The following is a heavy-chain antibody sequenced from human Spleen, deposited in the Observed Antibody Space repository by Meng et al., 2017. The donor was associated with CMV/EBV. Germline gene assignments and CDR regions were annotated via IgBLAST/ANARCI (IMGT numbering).Heavy chain of an antibody. Sequence: GGSLRLSCAASEFTLSSYSMNWVRQAPGKGLQWVSSISSSGTYIYYADSVKGRFTMSRDNAKSSLYLQMNSLRAEDTAMYHCARGGYCSNTSCYTKDDIDYWGQGTLVTVSS. CDR1: EFTLSSYS. CDR3: ARGGYCSNTSCYTKDDIDY. CDR2: ISSSGTYI. D-gene: IGHD2-2*02. J-gene: IGHJ4*02. V-gene: IGHV3-21*01.